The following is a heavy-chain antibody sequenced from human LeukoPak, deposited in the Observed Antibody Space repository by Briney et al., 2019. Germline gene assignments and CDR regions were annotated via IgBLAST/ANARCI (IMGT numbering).Heavy chain of an antibody. Sequence: SETLSLTCAVYGGSFSSYYWSWIRQPPGKGLEWIGEINHSGSTNYNPSLKSRVTISVDTSKNQFSLKLSSVTAADTAVYYCARGLGVFDYWGQGTLVTVSS. J-gene: IGHJ4*02. CDR2: INHSGST. CDR3: ARGLGVFDY. D-gene: IGHD3-16*01. V-gene: IGHV4-34*01. CDR1: GGSFSSYY.